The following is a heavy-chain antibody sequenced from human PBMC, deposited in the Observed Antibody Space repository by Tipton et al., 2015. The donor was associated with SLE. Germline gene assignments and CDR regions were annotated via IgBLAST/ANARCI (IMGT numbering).Heavy chain of an antibody. Sequence: SLRLSCTTSGFTFDNYAMSWLRQAPGKGLEWVSSFSGGGGGAHHADSVKGRFTISRDNSKNTLYLQMNSLRADDTAIYYCAKDSWRNWGSADSFDIWGQGTKVIVSS. J-gene: IGHJ3*02. CDR2: FSGGGGGA. CDR1: GFTFDNYA. D-gene: IGHD3-16*01. V-gene: IGHV3-23*01. CDR3: AKDSWRNWGSADSFDI.